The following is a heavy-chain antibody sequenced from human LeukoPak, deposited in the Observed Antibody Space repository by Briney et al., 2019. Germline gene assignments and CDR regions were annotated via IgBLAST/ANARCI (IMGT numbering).Heavy chain of an antibody. J-gene: IGHJ4*02. Sequence: ASVKVSCKASGYTFTSYSMHWVRHAPGQGLEWMGIINPSGGSTSYAQKFQGRVTMTRDTSTSTVYMELSSLTSEDTAVYYCAKDGSGSSWLDYWGQGTLVTVSS. CDR3: AKDGSGSSWLDY. CDR1: GYTFTSYS. CDR2: INPSGGST. V-gene: IGHV1-46*01. D-gene: IGHD3-10*01.